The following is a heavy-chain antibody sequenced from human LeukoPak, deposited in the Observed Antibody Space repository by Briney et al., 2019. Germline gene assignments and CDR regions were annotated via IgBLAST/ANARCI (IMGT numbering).Heavy chain of an antibody. CDR1: EYIFTDYY. Sequence: ASMKVSCKASEYIFTDYYIHWVRQAPGQGLERMGWINPHSGGTNYAQNFQGRVTMTGDTSISTAYMELSRLRSDDTAIYYCARGGDNYDILTQWGQGTLVTVSS. D-gene: IGHD3-9*01. CDR3: ARGGDNYDILTQ. J-gene: IGHJ4*02. CDR2: INPHSGGT. V-gene: IGHV1-2*02.